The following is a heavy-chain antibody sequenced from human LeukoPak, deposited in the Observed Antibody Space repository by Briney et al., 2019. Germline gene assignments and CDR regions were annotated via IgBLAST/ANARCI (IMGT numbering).Heavy chain of an antibody. CDR1: GYTFTSYA. D-gene: IGHD3-10*01. CDR2: INTNTGNP. Sequence: ASVKVSCKASGYTFTSYAMNWVRQAPGQGLEWMGWINTNTGNPTYAQGFTGRFVFSLDTSVSTAYLQISSLKAEDTAVYYCARVGGYGSGSYYNTSYYYGMDVWGQGTTVTVSS. CDR3: ARVGGYGSGSYYNTSYYYGMDV. V-gene: IGHV7-4-1*02. J-gene: IGHJ6*02.